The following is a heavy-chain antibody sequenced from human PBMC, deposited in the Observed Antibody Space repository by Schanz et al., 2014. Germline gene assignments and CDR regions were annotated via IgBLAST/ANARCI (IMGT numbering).Heavy chain of an antibody. D-gene: IGHD6-13*01. V-gene: IGHV1-18*01. CDR3: ASSGAGYSSSWDFDY. CDR2: ISANNGNT. Sequence: QVHLVQSGAEVKKPGASVKVSCKASGYTFTNYGVTWVRQAPGQGLEWMGWISANNGNTNYAQKFQGRVTITADKSTFTAYMDVSSLRSEDTAVYYCASSGAGYSSSWDFDYWGQGTLVTVSS. J-gene: IGHJ4*02. CDR1: GYTFTNYG.